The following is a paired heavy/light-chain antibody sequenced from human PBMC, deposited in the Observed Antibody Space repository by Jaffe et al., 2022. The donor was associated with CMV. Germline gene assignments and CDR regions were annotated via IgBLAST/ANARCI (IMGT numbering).Light chain of an antibody. CDR1: QSISSW. Sequence: DIQMTQSPSTLSASVGDRVTITCRASQSISSWLAWYQQKPGRAPKLLIYKASSLESGVPSRFSGSGSGTEFILTISSLQPDDFATYYCQQYDSYSWTFGQGTKVEIK. CDR3: QQYDSYSWT. CDR2: KAS. J-gene: IGKJ1*01. V-gene: IGKV1-5*03.
Heavy chain of an antibody. CDR1: GFTVSSNF. J-gene: IGHJ3*02. D-gene: IGHD7-27*01. CDR3: ARPTGDQWGAFDI. CDR2: IYSDRTT. V-gene: IGHV3-53*02. Sequence: EVQLVETGGGLIQPGGSLRLSCAASGFTVSSNFMSWVRQAPGKGLEWVSIIYSDRTTYYADSVRGRFTISRDNSKNTLYLQMNSLRAEDTAVYYCARPTGDQWGAFDIWGRGTVVTVSS.